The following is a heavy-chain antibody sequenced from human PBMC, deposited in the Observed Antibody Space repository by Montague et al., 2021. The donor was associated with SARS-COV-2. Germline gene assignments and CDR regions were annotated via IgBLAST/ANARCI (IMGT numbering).Heavy chain of an antibody. V-gene: IGHV4-4*02. CDR2: IYHSGTT. J-gene: IGHJ5*02. Sequence: SETLSLTCTVSGGSVSSDNWWTWVRQPPGKRLEWIGEIYHSGTTNYNPSLQSRVTISVDKSRNHPSLNLRSVTAADTAMYYCALPLGGARFDPWGQGILVTVSS. CDR3: ALPLGGARFDP. CDR1: GGSVSSDNW. D-gene: IGHD1-26*01.